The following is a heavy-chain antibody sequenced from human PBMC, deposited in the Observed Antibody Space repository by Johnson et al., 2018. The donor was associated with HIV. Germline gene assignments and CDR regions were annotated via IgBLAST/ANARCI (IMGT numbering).Heavy chain of an antibody. V-gene: IGHV3-9*01. J-gene: IGHJ3*02. CDR3: ARVPDYGDYGDAFDI. CDR2: ISWNGGST. Sequence: VQLVESGGGLVQPGRSLRLSCAASGFTFDDYAMHWVRQAPGKGLEWVSGISWNGGSTGYADSVKGRFTISRDNAKNSLYLQMKSLRAEDTAVYYCARVPDYGDYGDAFDIWGQGTMVTVSS. D-gene: IGHD4-17*01. CDR1: GFTFDDYA.